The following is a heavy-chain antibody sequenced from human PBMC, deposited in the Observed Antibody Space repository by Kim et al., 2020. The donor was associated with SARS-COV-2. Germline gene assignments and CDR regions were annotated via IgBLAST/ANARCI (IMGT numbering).Heavy chain of an antibody. Sequence: ASVKVSCKASGYTFTDYHLHWLRQAPGQRLEWMGCINGGRGDTKYSQKFQGRVMFTRDTSASTVYMDLSSLRSEDTAIFYCVRVAVTGTGYFQHWGQGTLLTVPS. CDR1: GYTFTDYH. D-gene: IGHD6-19*01. V-gene: IGHV1-3*01. CDR2: INGGRGDT. CDR3: VRVAVTGTGYFQH. J-gene: IGHJ1*01.